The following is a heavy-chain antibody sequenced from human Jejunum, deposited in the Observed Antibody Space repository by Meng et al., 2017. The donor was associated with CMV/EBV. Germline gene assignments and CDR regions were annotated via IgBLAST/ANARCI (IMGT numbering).Heavy chain of an antibody. CDR2: VYFTGVT. D-gene: IGHD6-19*01. CDR1: IISTTNY. CDR3: ATHRRYPSIAMSGLQY. Sequence: IISTTNYWGWIRQPPGKALEWIASVYFTGVTSYNPSLKSRVTISVDTSKNQFSLKLMSVTAADTAVYYCATHRRYPSIAMSGLQYWGQGTLVTVSS. J-gene: IGHJ4*02. V-gene: IGHV4-39*01.